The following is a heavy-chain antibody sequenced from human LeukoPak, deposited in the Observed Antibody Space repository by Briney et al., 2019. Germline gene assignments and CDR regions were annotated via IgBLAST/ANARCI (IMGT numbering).Heavy chain of an antibody. CDR1: GFTLSTYT. V-gene: IGHV3-21*01. CDR2: ISSSSSYI. CDR3: AREVSRFGGFDP. J-gene: IGHJ5*02. Sequence: SGGSLRLSCAASGFTLSTYTMNWVRQAPGKGLEWVSSISSSSSYIYYADSVKGRFTISRDDAKNSLSLQMNSLRAEDTAVYYCAREVSRFGGFDPWGQGTLVTVSS. D-gene: IGHD3-10*01.